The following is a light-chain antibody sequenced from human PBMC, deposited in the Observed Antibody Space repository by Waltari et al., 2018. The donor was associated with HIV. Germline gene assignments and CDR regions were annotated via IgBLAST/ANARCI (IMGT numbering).Light chain of an antibody. CDR1: SSDVGTYDL. Sequence: QSALTQPASVSGSPGQSITISCTGASSDVGTYDLVSWYQHLPGKAPKLMIYEVTKRPSVVSNRFSGSQSGNTASLTISGLQTDDEADYYCCTFAGSSTPVVFGGVTKLTVL. V-gene: IGLV2-23*02. CDR2: EVT. J-gene: IGLJ2*01. CDR3: CTFAGSSTPVV.